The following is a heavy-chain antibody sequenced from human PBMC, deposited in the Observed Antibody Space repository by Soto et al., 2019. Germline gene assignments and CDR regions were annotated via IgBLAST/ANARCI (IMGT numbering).Heavy chain of an antibody. CDR3: AKVGFPYSYGYLFYD. J-gene: IGHJ4*02. CDR1: GFTFSSYA. CDR2: ISYDGSNK. Sequence: PGGSLRLSCAASGFTFSSYAMHWVRQAPGKGLEWVAVISYDGSNKYYADSVKGRFTISRDNSKNTLYLQMNSLRAEDTAVYYCAKVGFPYSYGYLFYDRGQGTLVTVSS. D-gene: IGHD5-18*01. V-gene: IGHV3-30-3*01.